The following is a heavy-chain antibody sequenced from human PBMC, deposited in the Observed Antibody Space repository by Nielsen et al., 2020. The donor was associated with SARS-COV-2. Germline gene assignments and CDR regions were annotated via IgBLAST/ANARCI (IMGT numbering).Heavy chain of an antibody. J-gene: IGHJ6*02. CDR1: GFTFTSYY. V-gene: IGHV1-46*01. Sequence: ASGFTFTSYYMHWVRQAPGQGLEWMGIINPSGGSTSYAQKFQGRVTMTRDTSTSTVYMELSSLRSEDTAVYYCARDPPAQAVAANYYYYGMDVWGQGTTVTVSS. D-gene: IGHD6-19*01. CDR3: ARDPPAQAVAANYYYYGMDV. CDR2: INPSGGST.